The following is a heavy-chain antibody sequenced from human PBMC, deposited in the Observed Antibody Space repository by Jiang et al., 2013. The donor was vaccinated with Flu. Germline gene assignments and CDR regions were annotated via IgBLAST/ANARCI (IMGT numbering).Heavy chain of an antibody. Sequence: SGFTFSSYAMHWVRQAPGKGLEWVAVISYDGSNKYYADSVKGRFTISRDNSKNTLYLQMNSLRAEDTAVYYCARSYGSGYFDYWGQGTLVTVSS. J-gene: IGHJ4*02. D-gene: IGHD3-10*01. CDR2: ISYDGSNK. CDR3: ARSYGSGYFDY. V-gene: IGHV3-30-3*01. CDR1: GFTFSSYA.